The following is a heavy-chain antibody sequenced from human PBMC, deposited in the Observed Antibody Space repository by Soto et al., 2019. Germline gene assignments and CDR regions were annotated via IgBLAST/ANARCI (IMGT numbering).Heavy chain of an antibody. V-gene: IGHV4-34*01. CDR1: AGSFSGYY. CDR2: INHSGST. D-gene: IGHD6-13*01. Sequence: PSESLSLTCAVYAGSFSGYYWSWIRQPPGKGLEWVGEINHSGSTNYNPSLKRRVTISVDTSKNQFSLKLSSVTAADTAVYYCGTNTGYSKGWFDPWGQGTLVTVSS. CDR3: GTNTGYSKGWFDP. J-gene: IGHJ5*02.